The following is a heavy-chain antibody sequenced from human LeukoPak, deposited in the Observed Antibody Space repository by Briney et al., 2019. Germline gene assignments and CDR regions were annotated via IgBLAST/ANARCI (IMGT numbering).Heavy chain of an antibody. J-gene: IGHJ6*02. CDR1: GFTSSSYA. Sequence: GGPLRLSCAASGFTSSSYAMHWVRQAPGKGLEWVAIISYDGSNKYYADSVKGRFTISRDNSKNTLYLQMNSLRAEDTAVYYCARAKDRYYYYYGMDVWGQGTTVTVSS. CDR3: ARAKDRYYYYYGMDV. V-gene: IGHV3-30-3*01. CDR2: ISYDGSNK.